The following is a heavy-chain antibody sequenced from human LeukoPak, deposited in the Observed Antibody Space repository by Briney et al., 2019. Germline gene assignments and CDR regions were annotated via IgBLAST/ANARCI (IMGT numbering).Heavy chain of an antibody. CDR1: GESFSAYY. CDR2: VSFSGTT. Sequence: SETLSLTCAVYGESFSAYYWSWIRQPPGKGLEWIGYVSFSGTTKYSPSLNSRVTISRDTSKNQFSLRVNSVTAADTAVYYCTRSRVSGSYFDYHSGMDVWGQGTTVIVS. D-gene: IGHD1-26*01. CDR3: TRSRVSGSYFDYHSGMDV. V-gene: IGHV4-59*12. J-gene: IGHJ6*02.